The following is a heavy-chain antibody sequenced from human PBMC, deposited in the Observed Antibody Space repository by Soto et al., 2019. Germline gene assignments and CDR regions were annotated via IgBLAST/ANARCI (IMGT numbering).Heavy chain of an antibody. Sequence: SGPPLVNPTQTLTLPCTFSGFSMTGNGEGVGWIRQPPGKALEWLALIYWADDKRYSPSLRNRLTITLDNSKDQVILTMTDMGPADTATYYCAHGYVQLLATFHYFGSWGQGTQVTVSS. CDR2: IYWADDK. J-gene: IGHJ4*02. CDR3: AHGYVQLLATFHYFGS. CDR1: GFSMTGNGEG. V-gene: IGHV2-5*02. D-gene: IGHD2-2*01.